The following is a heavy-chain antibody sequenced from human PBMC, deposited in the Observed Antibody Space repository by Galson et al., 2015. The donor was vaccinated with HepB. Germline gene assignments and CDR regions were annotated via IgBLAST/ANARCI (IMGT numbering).Heavy chain of an antibody. CDR1: GFTFNRYR. CDR2: INQDGSEN. CDR3: ARDSGSDFWGGYYFF. J-gene: IGHJ1*01. D-gene: IGHD3-3*01. V-gene: IGHV3-7*01. Sequence: SLRLSCAASGFTFNRYRVNWVRQAPGRGLEWVDNINQDGSENYYVDYVKGRFTISRDNTKKSLYLKMDSLRAEDTAVYYCARDSGSDFWGGYYFFWGQGTLVTVSS.